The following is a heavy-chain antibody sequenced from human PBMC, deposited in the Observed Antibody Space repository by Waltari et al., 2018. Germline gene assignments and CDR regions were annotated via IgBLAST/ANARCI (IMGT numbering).Heavy chain of an antibody. CDR3: ARGREYYGSGSYDY. CDR1: GYTFTSSD. CDR2: MDPNSGNT. D-gene: IGHD3-10*01. J-gene: IGHJ4*02. Sequence: QVQLVQSGAEVKKPGASVKVSCKASGYTFTSSDINWVRQATGKGLEWMGGMDPNSGNTGYGQKFQGRVTMTRNTSISTAYMGLSSLRSEDTAVYYCARGREYYGSGSYDYWGQGTLVTVSS. V-gene: IGHV1-8*01.